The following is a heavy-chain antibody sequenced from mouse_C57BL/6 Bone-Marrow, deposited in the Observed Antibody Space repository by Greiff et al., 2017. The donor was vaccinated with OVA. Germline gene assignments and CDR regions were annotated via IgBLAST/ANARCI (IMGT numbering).Heavy chain of an antibody. CDR2: IYPGGGYT. CDR1: GYTFTNYW. V-gene: IGHV1-63*01. D-gene: IGHD1-1*01. Sequence: VKLMESGAELVRPGTSVKMSCKASGYTFTNYWIGWAKQRPGHGLEWIGDIYPGGGYTNYNEKFKGKATLTADKSSSTAYMQFSSLTSEDSAIYYCARVLYYYGSSPYYYAMDYWGQGTSVTVSS. J-gene: IGHJ4*01. CDR3: ARVLYYYGSSPYYYAMDY.